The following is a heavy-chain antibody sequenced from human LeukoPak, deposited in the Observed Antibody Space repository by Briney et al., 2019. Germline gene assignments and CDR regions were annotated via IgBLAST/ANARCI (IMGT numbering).Heavy chain of an antibody. CDR1: GGSFSGYY. CDR2: INHSGST. CDR3: ARARGMVRNFGY. D-gene: IGHD5-18*01. Sequence: PSETLSLTCAVYGGSFSGYYWSWIRQPPGKGLEWIGEINHSGSTNYNPSLKSRVTISVDTSKNQFSLKLSSVTAADTAVYYCARARGMVRNFGYWGQGTLVTVSS. J-gene: IGHJ4*02. V-gene: IGHV4-34*01.